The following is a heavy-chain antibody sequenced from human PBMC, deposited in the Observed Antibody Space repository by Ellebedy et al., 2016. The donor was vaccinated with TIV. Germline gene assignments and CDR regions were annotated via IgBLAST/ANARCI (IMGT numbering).Heavy chain of an antibody. V-gene: IGHV3-74*01. J-gene: IGHJ4*02. CDR2: INTDGTNT. CDR1: GFTFSTSW. CDR3: AKEKYYGSGSTSSDY. Sequence: GGSLRLSXAASGFTFSTSWMNWVRQAPGKGLLWVSRINTDGTNTRYADSVEGRFTISRDNAKNTLYLQMNSLRAEDTAVYYCAKEKYYGSGSTSSDYWGQGTLVTVSS. D-gene: IGHD3-10*01.